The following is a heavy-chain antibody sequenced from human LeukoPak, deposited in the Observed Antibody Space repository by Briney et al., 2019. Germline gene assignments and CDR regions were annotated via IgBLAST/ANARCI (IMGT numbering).Heavy chain of an antibody. CDR3: AKEDLQKSLGHYSSTWECIRPNLGYY. CDR1: GFTFSSNA. D-gene: IGHD6-13*01. CDR2: ISGSGSST. V-gene: IGHV3-23*01. Sequence: GGSLRLSCAVSGFTFSSNAMSWVRQAPGKGLEWVSPISGSGSSTFYVDSVKVRFTLSRDNSKNTLYLQMNTLRGEDTAVYYCAKEDLQKSLGHYSSTWECIRPNLGYY. J-gene: IGHJ6*01.